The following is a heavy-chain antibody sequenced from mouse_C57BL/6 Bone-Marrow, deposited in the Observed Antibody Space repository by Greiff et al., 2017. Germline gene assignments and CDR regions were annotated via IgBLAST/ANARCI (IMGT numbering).Heavy chain of an antibody. CDR3: ARRWRGFAY. CDR2: INPNNGGS. J-gene: IGHJ3*01. CDR1: GYTFTDYY. V-gene: IGHV1-26*01. Sequence: EVQLQQSGPELVKPGASVKISCKASGYTFTDYYMNWVKQSHGKSLEWIGDINPNNGGSRYNQKYKGKATLTVDKSSSTAYMELRSLTSEDSAVYYCARRWRGFAYWGQGTLVTVSA. D-gene: IGHD2-3*01.